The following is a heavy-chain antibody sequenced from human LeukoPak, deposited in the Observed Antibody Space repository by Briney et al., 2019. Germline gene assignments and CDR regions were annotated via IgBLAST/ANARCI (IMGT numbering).Heavy chain of an antibody. CDR1: GFIFSTYG. CDR2: IWYDGSQR. J-gene: IGHJ4*02. V-gene: IGHV3-33*01. CDR3: ATSSPRNYFDH. D-gene: IGHD1-14*01. Sequence: PGGSLRLSCVASGFIFSTYGLHWVRQSPGRGLEWVAVIWYDGSQRCYADSVKGRFTISRDDSQNTIYLQMDSLRAEDTAVCYCATSSPRNYFDHWGQGTLVTVSS.